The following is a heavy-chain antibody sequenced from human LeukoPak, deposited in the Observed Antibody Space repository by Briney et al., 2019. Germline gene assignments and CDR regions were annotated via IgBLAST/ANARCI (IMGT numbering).Heavy chain of an antibody. CDR3: AKGSSGNYGGRLDY. J-gene: IGHJ4*02. Sequence: GGSLRLSCAAPGFSFSSYALTWVRQAPGKGLEWVSTISYDGANKYYADSARGRFTFSRDNSKNTVYLQMNSLGAEDTAVYFCAKGSSGNYGGRLDYWGQGTLVTVSP. CDR1: GFSFSSYA. V-gene: IGHV3-23*01. D-gene: IGHD3-10*01. CDR2: ISYDGANK.